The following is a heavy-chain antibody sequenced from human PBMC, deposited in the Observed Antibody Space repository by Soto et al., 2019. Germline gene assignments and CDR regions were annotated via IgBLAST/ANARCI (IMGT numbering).Heavy chain of an antibody. CDR1: SGSFSGYY. D-gene: IGHD6-19*01. Sequence: SETLSLTCAVYSGSFSGYYWSWIRQPPGKGLEWIGEINHSGSTNYNPSLKSRVTISVDTSKKQFSLKLSSVTAADTAVYYCAGVPVSGWTVDAFDIWGQGTMVTVSS. CDR3: AGVPVSGWTVDAFDI. V-gene: IGHV4-34*01. J-gene: IGHJ3*02. CDR2: INHSGST.